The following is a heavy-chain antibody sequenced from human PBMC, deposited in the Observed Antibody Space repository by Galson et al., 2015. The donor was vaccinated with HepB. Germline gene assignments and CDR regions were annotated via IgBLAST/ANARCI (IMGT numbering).Heavy chain of an antibody. D-gene: IGHD1-26*01. CDR3: ARAIFRGSYLTYYFDY. CDR2: IIPIFGTA. CDR1: GGTFSSYA. V-gene: IGHV1-69*13. Sequence: SVKVSCKASGGTFSSYAISWVRQAPGQGLEWMGGIIPIFGTANYAQKFQGRVTITADESTSTAYMELSSLRSEDTAVYYCARAIFRGSYLTYYFDYWGQGTLVTVSS. J-gene: IGHJ4*02.